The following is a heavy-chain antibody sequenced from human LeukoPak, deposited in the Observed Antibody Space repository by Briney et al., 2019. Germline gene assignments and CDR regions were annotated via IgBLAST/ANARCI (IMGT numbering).Heavy chain of an antibody. CDR2: ISSSSSYI. J-gene: IGHJ3*02. Sequence: GGSLRLSCAASGFTFSSYSMNWVRQAPGKGLEWVSSISSSSSYIYYADSVKGRFTISRDNAKNSLYLQMNSLRAEDTAVYYCARDLPHLIVGATDAFDIWGQGTMVTVSS. V-gene: IGHV3-21*01. CDR1: GFTFSSYS. D-gene: IGHD1-26*01. CDR3: ARDLPHLIVGATDAFDI.